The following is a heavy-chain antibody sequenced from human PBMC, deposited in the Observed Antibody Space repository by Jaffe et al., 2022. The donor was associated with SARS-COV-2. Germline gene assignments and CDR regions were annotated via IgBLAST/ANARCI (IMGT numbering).Heavy chain of an antibody. V-gene: IGHV1-8*01. CDR1: GYTFTSYD. CDR2: MNPNSGNT. Sequence: QVQLVQSGAEVKKPGASVKVSCKASGYTFTSYDINWVRQATGQGLEWMGWMNPNSGNTGYAQKFQGRVTMTRNTSISTAYMELSSLRSEDTAVYYCARGPTYYDFWSGYYTGEVLDYWGQGTLVTVSS. D-gene: IGHD3-3*01. CDR3: ARGPTYYDFWSGYYTGEVLDY. J-gene: IGHJ4*02.